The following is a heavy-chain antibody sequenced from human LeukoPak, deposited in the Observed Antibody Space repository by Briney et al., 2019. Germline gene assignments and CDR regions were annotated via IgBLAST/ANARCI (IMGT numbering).Heavy chain of an antibody. V-gene: IGHV3-11*01. J-gene: IGHJ6*03. CDR2: ISSSGSTI. D-gene: IGHD3-10*01. CDR1: GFTFSDYY. Sequence: GGSLRLSCAASGFTFSDYYMSWIRQAPGKGLEWVSYISSSGSTIYYADSVKGRFTISRDNAKNSLYLQMNSLRAEDTAVYYCARAVWFGEKYYYYYYMDVWGKGTTVTISS. CDR3: ARAVWFGEKYYYYYYMDV.